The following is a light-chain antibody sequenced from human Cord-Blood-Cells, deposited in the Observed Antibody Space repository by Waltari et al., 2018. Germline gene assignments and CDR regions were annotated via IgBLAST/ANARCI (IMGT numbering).Light chain of an antibody. J-gene: IGKJ4*01. V-gene: IGKV2-29*02. Sequence: IVMTQPPLPLPVPSGQQASIPCKSSQSLLHSDGKTYLYWYLQQPGQSPLLLISEVSCRFCGVPERFSGSGSATDFTTISSLVEAEDVGVYYCMQGIHLPPFGGGTKVEIK. CDR2: EVS. CDR1: QSLLHSDGKTY. CDR3: MQGIHLPP.